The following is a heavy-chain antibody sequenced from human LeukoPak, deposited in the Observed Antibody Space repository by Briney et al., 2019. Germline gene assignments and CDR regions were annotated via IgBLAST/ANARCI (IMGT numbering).Heavy chain of an antibody. V-gene: IGHV4-59*01. CDR2: ISYRGIT. CDR1: GGSMSSYY. D-gene: IGHD6-19*01. CDR3: ARGNSDWYWYFQL. Sequence: PSETLSLTCTVSGGSMSSYYWSWIRQPPGKGLEWIGYISYRGITNYTPSLKRRVTISVDTSKNQFSLKLSSVTAADTAVYYCARGNSDWYWYFQLWGQGTLVTVSS. J-gene: IGHJ1*01.